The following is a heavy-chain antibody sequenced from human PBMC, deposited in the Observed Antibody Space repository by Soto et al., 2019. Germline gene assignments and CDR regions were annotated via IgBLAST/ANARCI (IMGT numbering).Heavy chain of an antibody. V-gene: IGHV3-23*01. CDR1: GFSFKTYG. J-gene: IGHJ4*02. CDR3: VKGRAYCYNDCTRSY. Sequence: EVQLLESGGGLVQPGGSLRLSCADSGFSFKTYGMTWVRQAPGKGLEGVAHIGLSNSDTYYADSVKGRFTISRDNSKNMVYLQINSLRDADRAVYCCVKGRAYCYNDCTRSYWGRGTLVTVSS. CDR2: IGLSNSDT. D-gene: IGHD2-21*01.